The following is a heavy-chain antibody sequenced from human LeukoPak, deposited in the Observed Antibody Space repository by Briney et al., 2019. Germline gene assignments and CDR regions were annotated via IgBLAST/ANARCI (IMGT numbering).Heavy chain of an antibody. J-gene: IGHJ3*02. CDR3: ASMDYGDYSDAFDI. D-gene: IGHD4-17*01. CDR2: INHSGST. V-gene: IGHV4-34*01. CDR1: GGSISNFY. Sequence: SETLSLTCSVSGGSISNFYWSWIRQPPGKGLEWIGEINHSGSTNYNPSLKSRVTISVDTSKNQFSLKPSSVTAADTAVYYCASMDYGDYSDAFDIWGQGTMVTVSS.